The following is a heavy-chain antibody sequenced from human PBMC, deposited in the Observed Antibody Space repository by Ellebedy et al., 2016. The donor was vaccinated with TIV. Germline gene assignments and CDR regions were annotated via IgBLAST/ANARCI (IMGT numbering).Heavy chain of an antibody. D-gene: IGHD3-3*01. CDR1: GGSISSYD. V-gene: IGHV4-59*12. CDR3: ASTDHLESYYFDY. J-gene: IGHJ4*02. CDR2: IYYSGST. Sequence: MPSETLSLTCTVSGGSISSYDWFWIRQPPGKGLEWIGYIYYSGSTNYNPSLRGRVTISVDPSKNQFSLKLSSVTAADTAVYYCASTDHLESYYFDYWGQGTLVTVSS.